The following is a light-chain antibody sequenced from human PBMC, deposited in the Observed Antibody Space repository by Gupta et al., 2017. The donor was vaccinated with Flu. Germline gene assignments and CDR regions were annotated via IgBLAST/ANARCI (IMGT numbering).Light chain of an antibody. V-gene: IGKV3-11*02. CDR1: QSVSSY. CDR3: QQRSNWWT. J-gene: IGKJ1*01. Sequence: EIVFTQSPATLSLSPGERATLSCRASQSVSSYLAWYQQKPGQAPRLLIYDASNRATGSPDRFSGSGYARDLTLTSSSLEPEDFAVYYPQQRSNWWTFGQGTKVEIK. CDR2: DAS.